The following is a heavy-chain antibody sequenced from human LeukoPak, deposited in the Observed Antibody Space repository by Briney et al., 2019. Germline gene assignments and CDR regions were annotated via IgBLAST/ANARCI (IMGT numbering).Heavy chain of an antibody. D-gene: IGHD1-26*01. CDR3: ARAAGSALYYNYGMDV. J-gene: IGHJ6*02. CDR1: GFTFSSYG. Sequence: PGGSLRLSCAASGFTFSSYGMHWVRQAPGKGLEWVAVISYDGSNKYYADSVKGRFTISRDNSKNTLYLQMNSLRAEDTAVYYCARAAGSALYYNYGMDVWGQGTSVTVSS. V-gene: IGHV3-30*03. CDR2: ISYDGSNK.